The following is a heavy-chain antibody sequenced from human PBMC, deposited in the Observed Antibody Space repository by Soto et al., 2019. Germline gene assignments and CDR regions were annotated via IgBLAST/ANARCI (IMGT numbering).Heavy chain of an antibody. CDR1: SGSITTSVL. CDR2: IAHDGHT. Sequence: SETLSLTCDVSSGSITTSVLWTWVRQFPWKGLEWIGEIAHDGHTNYNPSLSGRVTMSVDISNSQFSLNVASVTAADTAVYFCVGVRAYDYWGQGTMVIVSS. J-gene: IGHJ4*02. V-gene: IGHV4-4*02. CDR3: VGVRAYDY.